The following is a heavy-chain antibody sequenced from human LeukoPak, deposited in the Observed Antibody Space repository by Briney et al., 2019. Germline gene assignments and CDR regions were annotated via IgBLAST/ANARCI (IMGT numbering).Heavy chain of an antibody. Sequence: SETLSLTCTVSGGSISSGSYYWSWIRQPPGKGLEWIGYIYYSGSTNYNPSLKSRVTISVDTSKNQFSLKLSSVTAADTAVYYCARGDSSSWYGNNWFDPWGQGTLVTVSS. CDR3: ARGDSSSWYGNNWFDP. CDR1: GGSISSGSYY. CDR2: IYYSGST. J-gene: IGHJ5*02. D-gene: IGHD6-13*01. V-gene: IGHV4-61*01.